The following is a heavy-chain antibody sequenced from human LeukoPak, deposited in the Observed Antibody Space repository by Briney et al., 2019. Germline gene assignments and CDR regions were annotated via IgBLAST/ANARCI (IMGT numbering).Heavy chain of an antibody. V-gene: IGHV3-53*01. Sequence: GGSLRLSCAASGFTFSNNYINWVRQAPGKGLEWVSVIYSDGSTFYSDSVKGRFTISRDNSKNTLYLQMNSLTAEDTAVYYCARDHEAPDFTGVFNIWGQGTVVTVSS. J-gene: IGHJ3*02. CDR2: IYSDGST. CDR1: GFTFSNNY. D-gene: IGHD3/OR15-3a*01. CDR3: ARDHEAPDFTGVFNI.